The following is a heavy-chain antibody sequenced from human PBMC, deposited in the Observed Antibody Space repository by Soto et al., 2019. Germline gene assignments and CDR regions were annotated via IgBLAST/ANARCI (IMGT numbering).Heavy chain of an antibody. D-gene: IGHD3-22*01. J-gene: IGHJ4*02. CDR3: AKGIGPYDSSGPVDY. CDR2: ISYDGSNK. CDR1: GFTSSNYG. Sequence: LRLSCAASGFTSSNYGMHWVRQAPGKGLEWVAVISYDGSNKYYADSVKGRFTISRDNSKNTVYLQMNSLRAEDTAVYYCAKGIGPYDSSGPVDYWGQGTLVTVSS. V-gene: IGHV3-30*18.